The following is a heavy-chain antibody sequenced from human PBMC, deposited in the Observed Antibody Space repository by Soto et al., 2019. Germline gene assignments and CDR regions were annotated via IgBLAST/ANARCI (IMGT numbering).Heavy chain of an antibody. J-gene: IGHJ6*02. V-gene: IGHV2-70*01. D-gene: IGHD6-6*01. CDR2: IDWDDDK. CDR3: ARYSSSSYPYYYYGMDV. CDR1: GFSLSTSGMC. Sequence: ESGPTLVNPTQTLTLTCTFSGFSLSTSGMCVSWIRQPPGKALEWLALIDWDDDKYYSTSLKTRLTISKDTSKNQVVLTMTNMDPVDTATYYCARYSSSSYPYYYYGMDVWGQGTTVTVSS.